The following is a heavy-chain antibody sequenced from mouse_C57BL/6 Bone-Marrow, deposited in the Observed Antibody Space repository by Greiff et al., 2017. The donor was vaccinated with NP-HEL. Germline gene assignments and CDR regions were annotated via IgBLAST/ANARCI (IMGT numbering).Heavy chain of an antibody. Sequence: QVQLQQPGAELVKPGASVKLSCKASGYTFTSYWMHWVKQRPGQGLEWIGMIHPNSGSTNYNEKFKSKATLTVDKSSSTAYMQLSSLTSEDSAVYDCSSSGYVRYYAMDYWGQGTSVTVSS. J-gene: IGHJ4*01. D-gene: IGHD3-2*02. CDR3: SSSGYVRYYAMDY. CDR1: GYTFTSYW. V-gene: IGHV1-64*01. CDR2: IHPNSGST.